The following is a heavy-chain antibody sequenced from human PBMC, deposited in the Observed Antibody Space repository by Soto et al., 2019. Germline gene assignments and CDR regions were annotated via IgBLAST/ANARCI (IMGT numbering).Heavy chain of an antibody. D-gene: IGHD4-4*01. CDR1: GYTFTSYG. J-gene: IGHJ6*02. V-gene: IGHV1-18*01. CDR3: ARVTTVTTFYYGMDV. Sequence: ASVKVSCKASGYTFTSYGISWVRQAPGQGLEWMGWISAYNGNTNYAQKLQGRDTMTTDTSTSTAYMELRSLRSDDTAVYYCARVTTVTTFYYGMDVWGQGTTVTVSS. CDR2: ISAYNGNT.